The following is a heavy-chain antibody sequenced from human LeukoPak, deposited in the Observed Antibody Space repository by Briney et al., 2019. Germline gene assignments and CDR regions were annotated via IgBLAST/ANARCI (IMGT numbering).Heavy chain of an antibody. Sequence: GASVKVSCKVSGYTLTELSMHWVRQAPGKGLEWMGGFDPEDGETIYAQKFQGRVNMTEDTSTDTAYMELSSLRSEDTAVYYCARSRIEYSSSPTGGYYYYYMDVWGKGTTVTVSS. CDR3: ARSRIEYSSSPTGGYYYYYMDV. J-gene: IGHJ6*03. CDR2: FDPEDGET. V-gene: IGHV1-24*01. D-gene: IGHD6-6*01. CDR1: GYTLTELS.